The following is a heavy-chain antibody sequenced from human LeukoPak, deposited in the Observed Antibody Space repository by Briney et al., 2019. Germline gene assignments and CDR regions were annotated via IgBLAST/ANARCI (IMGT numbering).Heavy chain of an antibody. CDR3: ARGHDYGDNGPIFDY. CDR2: IRYDGSDK. Sequence: GGSLRLSCAASGFTFSNYGMHWVRQAPGKGLEWVAFIRYDGSDKYYADSVKGRFTISRDNSKNTLYLQMNSLRVEDTAVYYCARGHDYGDNGPIFDYWGQGTLVTVSS. J-gene: IGHJ4*02. V-gene: IGHV3-30*02. CDR1: GFTFSNYG. D-gene: IGHD4-17*01.